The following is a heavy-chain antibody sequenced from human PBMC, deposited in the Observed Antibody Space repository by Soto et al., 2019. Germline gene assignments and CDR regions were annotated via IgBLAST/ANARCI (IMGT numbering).Heavy chain of an antibody. J-gene: IGHJ3*02. CDR1: GGSISSSSYY. Sequence: QLQLQESGAGLVKPSETLSLTCSVSGGSISSSSYYWGWIRQPPGKGLEWIGSMFYSGSTYYNPSLKSRVTISVDTSKSQFSLKLSPVTAADTAVYYCARQGAGGRAFDIWGQGTMVTVSS. CDR2: MFYSGST. CDR3: ARQGAGGRAFDI. V-gene: IGHV4-39*01. D-gene: IGHD3-10*01.